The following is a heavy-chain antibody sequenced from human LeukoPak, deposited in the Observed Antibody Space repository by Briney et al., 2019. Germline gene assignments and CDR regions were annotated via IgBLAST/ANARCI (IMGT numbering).Heavy chain of an antibody. CDR3: ARDLNGSGSWGGHL. Sequence: SVKVSCKASGGTFSSYAISWVRQAPGQGLEWMGGIIPIFGTANYAQKFQGRVTITTDESTSTAYMELSSLGSEDTAVYYCARDLNGSGSWGGHLWGQGTLVTVSS. CDR2: IIPIFGTA. D-gene: IGHD3-10*01. CDR1: GGTFSSYA. V-gene: IGHV1-69*05. J-gene: IGHJ4*02.